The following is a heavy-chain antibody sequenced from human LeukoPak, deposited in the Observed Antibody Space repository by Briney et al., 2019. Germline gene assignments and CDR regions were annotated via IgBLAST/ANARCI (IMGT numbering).Heavy chain of an antibody. CDR2: MNPNSGNT. Sequence: ASVKVSCKASGYTFTSYDINWVRQATGQGLEWMGWMNPNSGNTGYAQKFQGRVTMTRNTSISTAYMELSSLRSEDTAVYYCARASENYGLGNYYMDVWGKGTTVTVSS. D-gene: IGHD3-10*01. J-gene: IGHJ6*03. CDR1: GYTFTSYD. CDR3: ARASENYGLGNYYMDV. V-gene: IGHV1-8*01.